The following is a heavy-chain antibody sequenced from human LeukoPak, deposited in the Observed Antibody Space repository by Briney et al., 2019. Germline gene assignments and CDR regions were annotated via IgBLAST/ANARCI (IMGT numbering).Heavy chain of an antibody. CDR1: GFTFNSYA. J-gene: IGHJ4*02. CDR2: ISGGGGST. CDR3: ARDLAYSRLDY. V-gene: IGHV3-23*01. D-gene: IGHD5-18*01. Sequence: PAGSLTLSCAASGFTFNSYAMSWVRQAPGQGLEWVSAISGGGGSTYHADSVKGRFTSSRDNSKNTLYLEMNSLRVEDTAFYYCARDLAYSRLDYWGQGMLVTVSS.